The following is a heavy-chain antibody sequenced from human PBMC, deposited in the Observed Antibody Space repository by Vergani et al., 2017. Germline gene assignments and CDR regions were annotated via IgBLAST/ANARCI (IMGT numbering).Heavy chain of an antibody. CDR2: VNHGGST. D-gene: IGHD3-16*02. CDR1: GGSFSDYY. J-gene: IGHJ4*02. V-gene: IGHV4-34*01. Sequence: QVQLQEWGAGLLKTSETLSLTCGVSGGSFSDYYWSWIRQAPGMGLEWIGEVNHGGSTNYNPSLKSRVSISVDTSKSQFSLQLTSVTAADSALYFYASIARAPTRRNPPPDYWGQGILVTVSS. CDR3: ASIARAPTRRNPPPDY.